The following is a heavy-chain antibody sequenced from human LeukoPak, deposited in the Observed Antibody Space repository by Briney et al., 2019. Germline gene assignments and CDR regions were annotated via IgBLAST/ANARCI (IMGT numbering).Heavy chain of an antibody. Sequence: GGSLRLSCAASGFTSSSYWMSWVRQAPGKGLEWVANIKQDGSEKYYVDSVKGRFTISRDNAKNSLYLQMNSLRAEDTAVYYCARDAAAAGDHFDYWGQGTLVTVSS. CDR3: ARDAAAAGDHFDY. V-gene: IGHV3-7*03. J-gene: IGHJ4*02. D-gene: IGHD6-13*01. CDR2: IKQDGSEK. CDR1: GFTSSSYW.